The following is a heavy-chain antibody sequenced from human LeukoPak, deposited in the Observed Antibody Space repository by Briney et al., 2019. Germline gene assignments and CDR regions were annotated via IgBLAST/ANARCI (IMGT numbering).Heavy chain of an antibody. J-gene: IGHJ5*02. D-gene: IGHD4-17*01. CDR3: AKDLGPSGAAWFDP. CDR2: ISGDDDST. CDR1: GFTFDGYA. V-gene: IGHV3-43*02. Sequence: PGGSLRLSCAASGFTFDGYAMHWVRQAPGKGLEWVSLISGDDDSTYYADSVKGRFTISRDNSKNSLYLQMNSLRTEDTALYYCAKDLGPSGAAWFDPWGQGTLVTVSS.